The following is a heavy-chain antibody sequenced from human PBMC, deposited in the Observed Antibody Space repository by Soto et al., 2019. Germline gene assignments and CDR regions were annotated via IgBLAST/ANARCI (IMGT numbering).Heavy chain of an antibody. CDR2: IYYTGSI. V-gene: IGHV4-59*01. Sequence: SETLSLTCTVSGGSISSYYWSWIRQSPGKGLEWIGYIYYTGSINYNPSLKSRVTISVDTSKNQFSLNLSSVTAADTAVYYCARGPNCISDCYSFDYWGQGTLVTVS. CDR3: ARGPNCISDCYSFDY. J-gene: IGHJ4*02. D-gene: IGHD2-21*02. CDR1: GGSISSYY.